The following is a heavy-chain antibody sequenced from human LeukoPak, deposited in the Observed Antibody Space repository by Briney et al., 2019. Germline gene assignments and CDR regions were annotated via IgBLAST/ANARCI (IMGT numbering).Heavy chain of an antibody. Sequence: SETLSLTCTVSGGSISSGGYYWSWIRQHPGKGLEWIGYIYYSGSTYYNPSLKSRVTISVDTSKNQFSLKLSSVTAADTAVYYCARDCCSSTSCHLDYWGQGTLVTVSS. D-gene: IGHD2-2*01. V-gene: IGHV4-31*03. CDR3: ARDCCSSTSCHLDY. CDR2: IYYSGST. J-gene: IGHJ4*02. CDR1: GGSISSGGYY.